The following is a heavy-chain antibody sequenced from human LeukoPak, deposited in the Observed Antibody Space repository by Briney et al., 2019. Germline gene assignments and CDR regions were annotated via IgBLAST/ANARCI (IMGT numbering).Heavy chain of an antibody. CDR3: ARFAKGYGSGDIDY. CDR1: GFTFSRYW. J-gene: IGHJ4*02. V-gene: IGHV3-7*01. Sequence: GGFLRLSCVASGFTFSRYWMSWVRQAPGKGLEWVANIKQDGDQKHYVDSVRGRVTISRDNAKNSLHLQMNSLRAEDTAVYYCARFAKGYGSGDIDYWGQGTLVTVSS. CDR2: IKQDGDQK. D-gene: IGHD3-10*01.